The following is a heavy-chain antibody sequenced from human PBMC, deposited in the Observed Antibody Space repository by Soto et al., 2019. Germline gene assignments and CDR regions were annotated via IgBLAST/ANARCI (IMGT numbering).Heavy chain of an antibody. D-gene: IGHD2-8*01. J-gene: IGHJ4*02. CDR2: INVYNGNT. V-gene: IGHV1-18*01. CDR3: ASAGVPVCTSHFRC. Sequence: ASVKVSCKASGYTFTSYSISWVRQAPGQGLEWMGWINVYNGNTKYAQKFQGRVTMTTDTSTSTVYMELRSLSSDDTAVYYCASAGVPVCTSHFRCWRKGTLVVACS. CDR1: GYTFTSYS.